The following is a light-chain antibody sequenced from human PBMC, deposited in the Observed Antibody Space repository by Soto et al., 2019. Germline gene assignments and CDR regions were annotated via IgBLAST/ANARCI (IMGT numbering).Light chain of an antibody. V-gene: IGLV2-14*01. CDR3: SAYTARSPLV. J-gene: IGLJ3*02. Sequence: QSALTQPASVSGAAGQSITISCSGTMRDVGAYNLVSWYQQHPGTAPQLIIYEVRNRPSGISSRFSGSRSGHTASLTSSGLEHEDEGDYYCSAYTARSPLVFGGGTKVTVL. CDR2: EVR. CDR1: MRDVGAYNL.